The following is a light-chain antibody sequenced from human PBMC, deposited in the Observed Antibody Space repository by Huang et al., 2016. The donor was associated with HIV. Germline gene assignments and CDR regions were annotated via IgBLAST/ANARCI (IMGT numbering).Light chain of an antibody. CDR1: QSIRSNY. V-gene: IGKV3-20*01. Sequence: EIVLTQSPGTLSLSPGERATLSCRASQSIRSNYLAWYQQKPGQAPRLLISGASSRAAGIPDRLSGSGSGTEFILSISRLEPEDFAVYYCQQYGSSELTFGGGTKVEIK. J-gene: IGKJ4*01. CDR3: QQYGSSELT. CDR2: GAS.